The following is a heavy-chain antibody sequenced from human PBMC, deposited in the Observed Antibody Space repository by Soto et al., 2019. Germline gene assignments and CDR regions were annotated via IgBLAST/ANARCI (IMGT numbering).Heavy chain of an antibody. V-gene: IGHV3-21*01. CDR1: GFTFSSYS. J-gene: IGHJ3*02. CDR3: GRVGGGYQLLHGFDI. D-gene: IGHD2-2*01. CDR2: IRSSSSYI. Sequence: EVQVVESGGGLVKPGGSLSLSCAASGFTFSSYSMNWVRQAPGQGLEWVTSIRSSSSYIYYADSVKGRFTISRDNAKNTLYLLVNTLGDDDAAVYYCGRVGGGYQLLHGFDIWGQGTMVTVSS.